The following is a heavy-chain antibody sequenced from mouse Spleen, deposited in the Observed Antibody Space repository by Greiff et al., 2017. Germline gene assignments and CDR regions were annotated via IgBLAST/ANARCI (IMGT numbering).Heavy chain of an antibody. CDR1: GYTFTSYW. CDR2: IYPGNSDT. D-gene: IGHD2-1*01. V-gene: IGHV1-5*01. J-gene: IGHJ1*01. Sequence: VQLQQSGTELARPGASVKMSCKTSGYTFTSYWMHWVKQRPGQGLEWIGAIYPGNSDTSYNQKFKGKAKLTAVTSASTAYMELSSLTNEDSAVYYCTRNYGNPYWYFDVWGAGTTVTVSS. CDR3: TRNYGNPYWYFDV.